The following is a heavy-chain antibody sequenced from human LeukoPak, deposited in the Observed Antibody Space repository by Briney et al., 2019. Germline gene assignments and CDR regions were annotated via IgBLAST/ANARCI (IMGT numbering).Heavy chain of an antibody. D-gene: IGHD1-26*01. J-gene: IGHJ4*02. CDR3: AKDPVGATVSADY. CDR1: GFTFSSYG. V-gene: IGHV3-30*02. Sequence: GGSLRLSCAASGFTFSSYGMHWVRQAPGKGPEWVAFIRYDGSDKYYVDSVKDRSTISRDNSKNTVYLQMNSLRTEDTAVYHCAKDPVGATVSADYWGQGTLVTVSS. CDR2: IRYDGSDK.